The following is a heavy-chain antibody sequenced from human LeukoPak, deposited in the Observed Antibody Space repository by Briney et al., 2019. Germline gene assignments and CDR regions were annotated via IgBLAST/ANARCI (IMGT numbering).Heavy chain of an antibody. CDR1: GFTFSNAW. CDR2: IKSKTDGGTT. D-gene: IGHD3-9*01. Sequence: GGSLRLFCAASGFTFSNAWMSWVRQAPGKGLEWVGRIKSKTDGGTTDYAAPVKGRFTISRDDSKNTLYLQMNSLKTEDTAVYYCTTAYDILTGHPRGAFDIWGQGTMVTVSS. CDR3: TTAYDILTGHPRGAFDI. J-gene: IGHJ3*02. V-gene: IGHV3-15*01.